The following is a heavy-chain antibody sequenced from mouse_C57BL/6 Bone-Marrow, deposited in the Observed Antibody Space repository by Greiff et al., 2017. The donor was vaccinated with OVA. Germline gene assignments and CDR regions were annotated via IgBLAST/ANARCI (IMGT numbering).Heavy chain of an antibody. Sequence: VQLQQPGAELVKPGASVKLSCKASGYTFTSYWMQWVKQRPGQGLEWIGEIDPSDSYTNYNQKFKGKATLTVDTSSSTAYMQLSSLTSEDSAVYYCARDYVPWFAYWGQGTLVTVSA. D-gene: IGHD2-4*01. CDR3: ARDYVPWFAY. V-gene: IGHV1-50*01. CDR1: GYTFTSYW. J-gene: IGHJ3*01. CDR2: IDPSDSYT.